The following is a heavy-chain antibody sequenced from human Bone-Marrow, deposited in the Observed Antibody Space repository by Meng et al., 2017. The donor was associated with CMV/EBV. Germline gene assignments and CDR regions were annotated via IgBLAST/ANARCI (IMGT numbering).Heavy chain of an antibody. Sequence: ASVKVSCKASGYTFTSYDINWVRQAPGQGLEWMGWINPKNGVTNFAQSFQGRVTMTRDTSITTVYMELSRLTSDDTAMYYCARDKYCGGDCYSGWFDTWGQGTLVTVSS. J-gene: IGHJ5*02. D-gene: IGHD2-21*01. CDR2: INPKNGVT. CDR1: GYTFTSYD. V-gene: IGHV1-2*02. CDR3: ARDKYCGGDCYSGWFDT.